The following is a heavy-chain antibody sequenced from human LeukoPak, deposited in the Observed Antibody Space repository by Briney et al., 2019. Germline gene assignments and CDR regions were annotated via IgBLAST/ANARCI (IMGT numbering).Heavy chain of an antibody. CDR2: ISYDGSNK. D-gene: IGHD3-22*01. J-gene: IGHJ4*02. Sequence: PGGSLRLSCAASGFTFSSYGMHWVRQAPGKGLEWLAVISYDGSNKYYADSVKGRFTISRHNSKNTLYLQMNSLRAEDTALYYCARGSGYLETFDYWGQGTLVTVSS. CDR3: ARGSGYLETFDY. CDR1: GFTFSSYG. V-gene: IGHV3-30*19.